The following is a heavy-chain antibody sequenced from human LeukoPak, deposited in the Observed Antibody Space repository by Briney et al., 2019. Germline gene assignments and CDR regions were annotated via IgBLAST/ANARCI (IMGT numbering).Heavy chain of an antibody. Sequence: GGSLRLSCAASGFTFDDYAMHWVRQAPGKGLEWVSGISWNSGSIGYADSVKGRFTISRDNAKNSLYLQMNSLRAEDTALYHCAKAYGSGSYSPYYFDYWGQGTLVTVSS. CDR1: GFTFDDYA. V-gene: IGHV3-9*01. J-gene: IGHJ4*02. CDR3: AKAYGSGSYSPYYFDY. CDR2: ISWNSGSI. D-gene: IGHD3-10*01.